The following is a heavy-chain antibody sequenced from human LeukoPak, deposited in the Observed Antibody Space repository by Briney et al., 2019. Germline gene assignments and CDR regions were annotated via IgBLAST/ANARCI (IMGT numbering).Heavy chain of an antibody. CDR2: ISGSGGST. CDR1: GFTFSSYA. D-gene: IGHD3-22*01. V-gene: IGHV3-23*01. J-gene: IGHJ6*02. CDR3: AKDLTAYYYDSSGHYYYYGMDV. Sequence: GSLRLSCAASGFTFSSYAMSWVRQAPGKGLEWVSAISGSGGSTYYADSVKGRFTISRDNSKNTLYLQMNSLRAEDTAVYYCAKDLTAYYYDSSGHYYYYGMDVWGQGTTVTVSS.